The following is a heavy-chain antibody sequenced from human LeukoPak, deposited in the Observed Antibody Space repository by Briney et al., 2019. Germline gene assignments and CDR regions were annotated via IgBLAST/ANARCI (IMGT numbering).Heavy chain of an antibody. J-gene: IGHJ4*02. CDR3: ARDGGYCSGVTCYPFLDY. D-gene: IGHD2-15*01. CDR1: SYSISSVYY. Sequence: SETLSLTCAVSSYSISSVYYWGWIRQPPGKRLEWIGSISHSGSTYYNPSLKSRVTISVDTSKNQFSLKLSSVTAADTAAYYCARDGGYCSGVTCYPFLDYWGQGTLVTVSS. CDR2: ISHSGST. V-gene: IGHV4-38-2*02.